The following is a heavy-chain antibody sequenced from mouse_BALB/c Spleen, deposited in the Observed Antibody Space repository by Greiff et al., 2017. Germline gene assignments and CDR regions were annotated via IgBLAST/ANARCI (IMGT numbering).Heavy chain of an antibody. CDR1: GFNIKDYY. J-gene: IGHJ4*01. D-gene: IGHD1-1*01. CDR2: IDPENGNT. V-gene: IGHV14-1*02. CDR3: ARSLLRAMDY. Sequence: EVQLQQSGAELVRPGALVKLSCKASGFNIKDYYMHWVKQRPEQGLEWIGWIDPENGNTIYDPKFQGKASITADTSSNTAYLQLSSLTSEDTAVYYCARSLLRAMDYWGQGTSVTVSS.